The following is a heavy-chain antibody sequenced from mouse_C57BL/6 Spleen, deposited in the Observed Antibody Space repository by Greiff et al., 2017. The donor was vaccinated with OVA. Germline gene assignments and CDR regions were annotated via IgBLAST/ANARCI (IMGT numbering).Heavy chain of an antibody. D-gene: IGHD1-1*01. CDR2: INPNYGTT. CDR1: GYSFTDYN. J-gene: IGHJ2*01. Sequence: HLVESGPELVKPGASVKLSCKASGYSFTDYNMNWVKQSTGKSLEWIGVINPNYGTTSYNQKFKGKATLTVDQSSSTAYMQLNSLTSEDSAVYYCARSYYGSSYYFDYWGQGTTLTVSS. CDR3: ARSYYGSSYYFDY. V-gene: IGHV1-39*01.